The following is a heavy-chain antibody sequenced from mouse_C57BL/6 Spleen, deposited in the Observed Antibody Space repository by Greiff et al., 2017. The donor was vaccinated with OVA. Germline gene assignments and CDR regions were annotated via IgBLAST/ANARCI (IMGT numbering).Heavy chain of an antibody. Sequence: VQLQQPGAELVKPGASVKLSCKASGYTFTSYWMQWVKQRPGPGLEWIGEIDPSDSYTNYNPKFKGKATLTVDTSSSTAYMQLSSLTSEDSAVYYCARGGGNYVPFAYWGKGTLVTVSA. V-gene: IGHV1-50*01. CDR2: IDPSDSYT. D-gene: IGHD2-1*01. CDR3: ARGGGNYVPFAY. CDR1: GYTFTSYW. J-gene: IGHJ3*01.